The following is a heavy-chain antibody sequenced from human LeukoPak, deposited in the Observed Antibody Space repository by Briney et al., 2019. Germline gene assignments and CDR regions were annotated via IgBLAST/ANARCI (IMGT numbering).Heavy chain of an antibody. D-gene: IGHD1-26*01. CDR2: IYHSGST. CDR1: GDSISNYY. V-gene: IGHV4-59*12. CDR3: ARAYSGSYRDAFDI. J-gene: IGHJ3*02. Sequence: SETLSLTCTVSGDSISNYYWSWIRQPPGKGLEWIGEIYHSGSTNYNPSLKSRVTISVDKSKNQFSLKLSSVTAADTAVYYCARAYSGSYRDAFDIWGQGTMVTVSS.